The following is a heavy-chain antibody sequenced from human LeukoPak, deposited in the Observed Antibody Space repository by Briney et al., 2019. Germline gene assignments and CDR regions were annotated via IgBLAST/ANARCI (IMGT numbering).Heavy chain of an antibody. CDR1: GYTFTGYY. CDR3: AAAAGPSDWFDP. D-gene: IGHD6-13*01. J-gene: IGHJ5*02. Sequence: GASVKVSCKASGYTFTGYYMHWVRQAPGQGLEWMGWINPNGGGTNYAQKFQGRVTMTRDTSISTAYMELSRLRSDDTAVYYCAAAAGPSDWFDPWGQGTLVTVSS. CDR2: INPNGGGT. V-gene: IGHV1-2*02.